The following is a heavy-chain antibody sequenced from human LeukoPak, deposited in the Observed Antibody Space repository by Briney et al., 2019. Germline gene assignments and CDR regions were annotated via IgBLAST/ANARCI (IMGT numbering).Heavy chain of an antibody. Sequence: PGGSLRLSCAASGFTFSSYGMHWVRQAPGKGLEWVAVISYDGSNKYYADSVKGRFTISRDNSKNTLYLQMNSLRAEDTAVYYCAKDRPPPLSGSYLYWGQGTLVTVSS. V-gene: IGHV3-30*18. CDR1: GFTFSSYG. CDR3: AKDRPPPLSGSYLY. J-gene: IGHJ4*02. CDR2: ISYDGSNK. D-gene: IGHD1-26*01.